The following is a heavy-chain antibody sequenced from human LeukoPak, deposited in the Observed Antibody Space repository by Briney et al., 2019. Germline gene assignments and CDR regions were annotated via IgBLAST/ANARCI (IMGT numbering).Heavy chain of an antibody. CDR1: GFTFSIYW. CDR3: ARDRGYSADQ. CDR2: IHSDGSSP. V-gene: IGHV3-74*01. D-gene: IGHD2-15*01. Sequence: QAGGSLRLSCAASGFTFSIYWMHWVRQAPGKGLEWVSHIHSDGSSPSYADSVKGRFTISRDNAKNMLYLQMNSLRAEDTAVYSCARDRGYSADQWGQGTLVTVSS. J-gene: IGHJ4*02.